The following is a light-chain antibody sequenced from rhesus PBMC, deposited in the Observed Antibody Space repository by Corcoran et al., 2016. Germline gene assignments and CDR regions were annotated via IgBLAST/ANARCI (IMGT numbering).Light chain of an antibody. J-gene: IGKJ4*01. V-gene: IGKV1-46*01. CDR2: SAS. CDR1: QSFSSS. Sequence: DIQMTQSPSSLSASVGDTVTITCRASQSFSSSLAWYQQKPEKAPKLLIYSASSLQSGVPSRLSGSKSGTDFTLTISSLQPEDIASYYCQQYYGYPLTFGGGTKVEIK. CDR3: QQYYGYPLT.